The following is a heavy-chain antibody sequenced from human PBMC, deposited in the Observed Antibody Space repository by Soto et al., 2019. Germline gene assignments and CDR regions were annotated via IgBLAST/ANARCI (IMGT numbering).Heavy chain of an antibody. D-gene: IGHD1-26*01. Sequence: QVQLVQSGAEVKKPGASVEVSCKASGYTFTSYAMHWVRQAPGQRLEWMGWINAGNGNTKYSQNFQGRVTITRDTSASTAYMELSSLRSEDTAVYYCARGGSLYGYFDLWGRGTLVTVSS. CDR2: INAGNGNT. J-gene: IGHJ2*01. CDR1: GYTFTSYA. V-gene: IGHV1-3*01. CDR3: ARGGSLYGYFDL.